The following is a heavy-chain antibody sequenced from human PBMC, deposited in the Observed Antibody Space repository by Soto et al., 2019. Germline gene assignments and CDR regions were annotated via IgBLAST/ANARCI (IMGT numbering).Heavy chain of an antibody. CDR2: SSESGST. CDR3: ARGSGIVALPGELEDVNYDF. CDR1: GQSFSGHS. J-gene: IGHJ4*02. D-gene: IGHD1-1*01. V-gene: IGHV4-34*01. Sequence: QVQLQQWGAGLVKPSETLSLSCAVYGQSFSGHSWAWIRQPPGKGLEWIGESSESGSTYYNPSLRSRVTISTDTSTNQFSLKLSSVTAADTAAYFCARGSGIVALPGELEDVNYDFWGQGTLVNVSS.